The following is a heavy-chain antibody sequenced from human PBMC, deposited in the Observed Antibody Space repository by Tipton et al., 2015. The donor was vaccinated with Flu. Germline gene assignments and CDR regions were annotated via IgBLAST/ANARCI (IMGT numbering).Heavy chain of an antibody. CDR2: VSAYNGNT. Sequence: QLVQSGAEVKKPGASVRVSCKTTGYTFNNYGINWVRQAPGQGLEWMGWVSAYNGNTNYAQIVQGRVTLTTDTSTRTAYMELRSLRSDDTAVYYCAGDREDYGSSDYYSGFDYWGQGTLVTVSS. V-gene: IGHV1-18*04. J-gene: IGHJ4*02. CDR1: GYTFNNYG. CDR3: AGDREDYGSSDYYSGFDY. D-gene: IGHD3-22*01.